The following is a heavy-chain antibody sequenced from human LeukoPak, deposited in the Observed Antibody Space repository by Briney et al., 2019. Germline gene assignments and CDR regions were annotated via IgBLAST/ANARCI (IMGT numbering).Heavy chain of an antibody. J-gene: IGHJ5*02. Sequence: KPSETLSLTCTVSGGSISSYYWGWIRQPPGKGLEWIGSIYYSGSTYYNPSLKSRVTISVDTSKNQFSLKLSSVTAADTAVYYCARRANTWFDPWGQGTLVTVSS. D-gene: IGHD2/OR15-2a*01. CDR2: IYYSGST. CDR3: ARRANTWFDP. CDR1: GGSISSYY. V-gene: IGHV4-39*01.